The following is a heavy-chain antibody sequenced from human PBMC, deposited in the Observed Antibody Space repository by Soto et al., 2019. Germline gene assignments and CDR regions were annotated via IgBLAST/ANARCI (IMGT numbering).Heavy chain of an antibody. D-gene: IGHD4-17*01. CDR2: FDPEDGET. J-gene: IGHJ4*02. V-gene: IGHV1-24*01. Sequence: ASVKVSCKVSGYTLTELSMHWVRQAPGKGLEWMGGFDPEDGETIYAQKFQGRVTMTEDTSTDTAYMELSSLRSEDTAVYYCATDPETHYATQGLNYWGQGTLVTVSS. CDR3: ATDPETHYATQGLNY. CDR1: GYTLTELS.